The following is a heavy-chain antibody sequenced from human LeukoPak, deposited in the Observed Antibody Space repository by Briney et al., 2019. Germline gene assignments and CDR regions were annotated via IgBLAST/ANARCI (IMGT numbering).Heavy chain of an antibody. V-gene: IGHV3-48*03. CDR3: AAFSKRESGYDPYYYYGMDV. CDR2: ISSSGSTT. Sequence: PGGSLRLSCAASGFTFSSYEMNWVRQAPGKGLEWVSYISSSGSTTYYADSVKGRFTISRDNAKNSLYLQMNSLRAEDTAVYYCAAFSKRESGYDPYYYYGMDVWGKGTTVTVSS. D-gene: IGHD5-12*01. CDR1: GFTFSSYE. J-gene: IGHJ6*04.